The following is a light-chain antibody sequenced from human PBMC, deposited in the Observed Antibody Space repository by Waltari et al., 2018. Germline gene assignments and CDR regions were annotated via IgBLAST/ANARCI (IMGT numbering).Light chain of an antibody. V-gene: IGLV3-1*01. Sequence: SYELTQPPSVSVSPGQTASITCSGDKLGDKYACWYQQKPGQSPLLFIYQDSKRPSGTPERFAGTNSGNTATLTISGTQAMDEADYYCQAWDSSTYYVFGTGTKVTVL. J-gene: IGLJ1*01. CDR2: QDS. CDR1: KLGDKY. CDR3: QAWDSSTYYV.